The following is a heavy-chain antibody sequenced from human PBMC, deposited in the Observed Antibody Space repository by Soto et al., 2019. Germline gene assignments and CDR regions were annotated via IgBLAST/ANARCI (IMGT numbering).Heavy chain of an antibody. Sequence: QVQLQESGPGLVKPSETLSLTCTVSGGSISSYYWNWIRQPPGEGLEWIGYIYYSGSTNYNPSLKSRVTISVDTSKNQLSLKVSSVTAADTAVYYCARSMVGPKYPWFDPWGQGTLVIVSS. CDR3: ARSMVGPKYPWFDP. V-gene: IGHV4-59*01. CDR1: GGSISSYY. D-gene: IGHD1-26*01. CDR2: IYYSGST. J-gene: IGHJ5*02.